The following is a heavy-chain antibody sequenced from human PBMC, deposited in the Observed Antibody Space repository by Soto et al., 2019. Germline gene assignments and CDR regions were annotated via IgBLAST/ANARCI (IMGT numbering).Heavy chain of an antibody. J-gene: IGHJ2*01. CDR1: GFTFSSYA. CDR3: AIGVRVRGVSIPSYSCFGL. CDR2: ISGSGGST. Sequence: EVQLLESGGGLVQPGGSLRLSCAASGFTFSSYAMSWVRQAPGKGLEWVSAISGSGGSTYYADSVKGRFTISRDNSKNXLFXQMNRLRAADTAVYYCAIGVRVRGVSIPSYSCFGLWGRGSVVTVSS. V-gene: IGHV3-23*01. D-gene: IGHD3-10*01.